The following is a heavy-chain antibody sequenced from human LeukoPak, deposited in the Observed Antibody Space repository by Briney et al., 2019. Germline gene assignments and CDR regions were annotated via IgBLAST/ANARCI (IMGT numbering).Heavy chain of an antibody. V-gene: IGHV3-21*06. J-gene: IGHJ4*02. Sequence: GGSLRLSRAASGLTFSTSGFNWVRQAPGKGLEWVASIGPTGSDRYHADSIKGRFTISRDNANNFLYLQMNSLRAEDTAVYYCATETNGRHYDYWGQGTLLTVSS. CDR2: IGPTGSDR. CDR3: ATETNGRHYDY. D-gene: IGHD1-14*01. CDR1: GLTFSTSG.